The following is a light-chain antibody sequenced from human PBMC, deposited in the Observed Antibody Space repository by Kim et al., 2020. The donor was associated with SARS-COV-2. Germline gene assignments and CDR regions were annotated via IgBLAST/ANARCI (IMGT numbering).Light chain of an antibody. J-gene: IGKJ5*01. CDR2: HAS. CDR3: QQDGKTPPIT. V-gene: IGKV3-20*01. CDR1: QSVDSTS. Sequence: EIVLTQSPDTLSLSPGERATLSCRASQSVDSTSFAWYQQKPGQAPRLLPHHASTRATGIPDRFSGSGSETEFTLTISRLEPEDFALYYGQQDGKTPPITFGEGTRLEIK.